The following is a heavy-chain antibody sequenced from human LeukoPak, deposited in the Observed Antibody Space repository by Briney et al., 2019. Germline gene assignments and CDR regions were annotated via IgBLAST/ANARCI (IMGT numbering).Heavy chain of an antibody. CDR1: GGSISSYY. D-gene: IGHD3-10*01. V-gene: IGHV4-59*08. J-gene: IGHJ4*02. CDR2: IYYSGST. Sequence: PSETLSLTCTVSGGSISSYYWSWIRQPPGKGLEWIGYIYYSGSTNYNPSLKSRVTISVDTSKNQFSLKLSSVTAADTAVYYCASLWFGESPQFDYWGQGTLVTVSS. CDR3: ASLWFGESPQFDY.